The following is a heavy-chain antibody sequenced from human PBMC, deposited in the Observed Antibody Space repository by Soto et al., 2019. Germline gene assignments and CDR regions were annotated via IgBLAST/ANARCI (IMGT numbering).Heavy chain of an antibody. CDR1: GDTFSSYA. CDR2: IIPTFGQT. V-gene: IGHV1-69*18. CDR3: ARDPLSSFAMDV. J-gene: IGHJ6*02. Sequence: QEQLVQSGAEVKKPGSSVKVSCKAPGDTFSSYAISWVRQAPGQGLEWMGKIIPTFGQTHYAEKFRGTLTISADESTSTVYMELSSLMAEDTAVYYCARDPLSSFAMDVWGQVTTVIVSS. D-gene: IGHD3-10*02.